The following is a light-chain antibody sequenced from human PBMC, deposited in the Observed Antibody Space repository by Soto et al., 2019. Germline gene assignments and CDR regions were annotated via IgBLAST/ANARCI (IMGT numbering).Light chain of an antibody. CDR2: KAS. J-gene: IGKJ1*01. CDR1: QRISSW. V-gene: IGKV1-5*03. Sequence: DIQMTQSPSTLSASVGDRVTVTCRASQRISSWLAWYQQKAGKAPKLLIYKASALESGVPSRFSGSGSGTEFNLDISSLEPEEFATYYCQHYNTYPWTFGQGTKVEIK. CDR3: QHYNTYPWT.